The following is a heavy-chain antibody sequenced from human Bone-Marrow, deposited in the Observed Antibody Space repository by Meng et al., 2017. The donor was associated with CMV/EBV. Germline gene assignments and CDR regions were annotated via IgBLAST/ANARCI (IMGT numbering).Heavy chain of an antibody. CDR3: ARSTSDWFDP. CDR1: GGSISGSSYY. V-gene: IGHV4-39*07. Sequence: CTFSGGSISGSSYYWGWIRQPPGKGLEWIGSIYYSGSTYYNPSLKSRVTISVDTSKNQFSLKLSSVTAADTAVYYCARSTSDWFDPWGQGTLVTVSS. CDR2: IYYSGST. D-gene: IGHD3-10*01. J-gene: IGHJ5*02.